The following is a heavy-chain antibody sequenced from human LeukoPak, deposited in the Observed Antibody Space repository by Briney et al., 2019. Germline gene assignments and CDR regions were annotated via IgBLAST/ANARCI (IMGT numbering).Heavy chain of an antibody. CDR2: IIPIFGTA. Sequence: SVKVSCKASGGTFSSYAISWVRQAPGQGLEWMGRIIPIFGTANYAQKLQGRVTITADKSTSTAYMELSSLRSEDTAVYYCARNRYSSGWSLDYWGQGTLVTVSS. CDR3: ARNRYSSGWSLDY. V-gene: IGHV1-69*06. D-gene: IGHD6-19*01. CDR1: GGTFSSYA. J-gene: IGHJ4*02.